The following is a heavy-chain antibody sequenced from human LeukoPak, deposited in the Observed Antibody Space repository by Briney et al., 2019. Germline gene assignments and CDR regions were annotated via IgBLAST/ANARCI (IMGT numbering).Heavy chain of an antibody. D-gene: IGHD4-17*01. Sequence: SETLSLTCTASGGSISSSSYYWGWIRQPPGKGLEWIGSIYYSGSTYYNPSLKSRVTISVDTSKNQFSLKLSSVTAADTAVYYCARGTERWGDYDYYFDYWGQGTLVTVSS. CDR2: IYYSGST. CDR1: GGSISSSSYY. V-gene: IGHV4-39*07. J-gene: IGHJ4*02. CDR3: ARGTERWGDYDYYFDY.